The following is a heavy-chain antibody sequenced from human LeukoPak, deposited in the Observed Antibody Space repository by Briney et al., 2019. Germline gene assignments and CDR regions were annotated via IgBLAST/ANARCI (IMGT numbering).Heavy chain of an antibody. CDR2: IYHSGST. V-gene: IGHV4-30-4*01. Sequence: SQTLSLTCTVSGGSISSGDYYWNWIRQPPGKGLEWIGYIYHSGSTYYNPSLKSRVSISVDTPKNQLSLKLSSVTAADTAVYYCAREQLRYSDVWGQGTLVTVSS. J-gene: IGHJ4*02. CDR1: GGSISSGDYY. CDR3: AREQLRYSDV. D-gene: IGHD3-9*01.